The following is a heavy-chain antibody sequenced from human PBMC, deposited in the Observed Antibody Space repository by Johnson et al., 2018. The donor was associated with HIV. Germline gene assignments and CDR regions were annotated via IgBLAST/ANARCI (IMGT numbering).Heavy chain of an antibody. CDR1: GFTFSSYA. J-gene: IGHJ3*02. D-gene: IGHD1-26*01. CDR2: IYSGGST. Sequence: QVQLVESGGGVVQPGRSLRLSCAASGFTFSSYAMHWVRQAPGKGLEWVSVIYSGGSTYYADSVKGRFTISRDNSKNTLYLQMNSLRAEGTAVYYCARDIVGAPDAFDIWGQGTMVTVSS. V-gene: IGHV3-NL1*01. CDR3: ARDIVGAPDAFDI.